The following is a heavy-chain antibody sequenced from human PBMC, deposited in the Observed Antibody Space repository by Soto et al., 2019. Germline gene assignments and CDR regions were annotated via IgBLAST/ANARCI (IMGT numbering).Heavy chain of an antibody. Sequence: QVQVVESGGGVVQPGRSLKLSFAASGFTFSNFGMHWVRQAPGKGLEWVAVIWHDGKEKYYADSAKGRSTISRDNSKNTLYLQMNSLRAEDTAVYYCARDPGQDEAMDYWGQGTLVTVSS. CDR1: GFTFSNFG. J-gene: IGHJ4*02. CDR3: ARDPGQDEAMDY. V-gene: IGHV3-33*01. CDR2: IWHDGKEK.